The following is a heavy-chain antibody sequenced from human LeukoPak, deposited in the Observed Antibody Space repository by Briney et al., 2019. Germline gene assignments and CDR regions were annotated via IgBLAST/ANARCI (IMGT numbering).Heavy chain of an antibody. Sequence: PGGSLRLSCAPSGFTFRSYEMRWVRQAPGKGLEWVSYISSSGGIIYYADSVKGRFTISRDNGKNSLYLQMNSPRAEDTTVYYCARGSDYGDFFFDYWGQGTLVTVSS. V-gene: IGHV3-48*03. CDR3: ARGSDYGDFFFDY. D-gene: IGHD4-17*01. J-gene: IGHJ4*02. CDR1: GFTFRSYE. CDR2: ISSSGGII.